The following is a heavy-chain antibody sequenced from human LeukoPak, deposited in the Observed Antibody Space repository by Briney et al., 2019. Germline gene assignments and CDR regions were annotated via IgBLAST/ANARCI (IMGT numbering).Heavy chain of an antibody. CDR2: IKQDGSET. CDR1: GFTFSSHW. J-gene: IGHJ6*02. D-gene: IGHD6-13*01. V-gene: IGHV3-7*01. Sequence: GGSLRLSRAASGFTFSSHWVTWVRQAPGKGLEWVANIKQDGSETYYVDSVKGRFTISRDNAKNSLYLQMNSLRVEDTAVYYCARDRFDPWYSSSWHYGMDVWGQGTTVTVSS. CDR3: ARDRFDPWYSSSWHYGMDV.